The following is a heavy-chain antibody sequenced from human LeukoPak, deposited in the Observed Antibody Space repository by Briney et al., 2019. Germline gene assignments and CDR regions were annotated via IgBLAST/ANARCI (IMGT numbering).Heavy chain of an antibody. Sequence: ASVKVSCKASGYTFTGYYMHWVRQAPGQGLEWMGIINPSGGSTSYAQKFQGRVTMTRDTSIRTAYMELSRLRSDDTAVYYCARDRAVATIGGVDYWGQGTLVTVSS. V-gene: IGHV1-46*01. CDR3: ARDRAVATIGGVDY. J-gene: IGHJ4*02. CDR1: GYTFTGYY. CDR2: INPSGGST. D-gene: IGHD5-12*01.